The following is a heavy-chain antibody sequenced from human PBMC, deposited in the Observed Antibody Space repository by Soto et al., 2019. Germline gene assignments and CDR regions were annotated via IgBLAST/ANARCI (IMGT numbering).Heavy chain of an antibody. CDR3: ARDSIAARLFDY. V-gene: IGHV4-61*01. D-gene: IGHD6-6*01. J-gene: IGHJ4*02. Sequence: SESLSLTSTVSRGSVSSRSYYLSWIRQPPGRGLEWIGYIYYSGSTNYNPSLKSRVTISVDTSKNQFSLKLSSVTAADTAVYYCARDSIAARLFDYWGQGTLVTVS. CDR2: IYYSGST. CDR1: RGSVSSRSYY.